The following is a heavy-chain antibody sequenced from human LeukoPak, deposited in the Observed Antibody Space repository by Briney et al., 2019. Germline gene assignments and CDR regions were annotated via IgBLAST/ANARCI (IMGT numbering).Heavy chain of an antibody. CDR2: ISNSGSTS. CDR1: GISLSDYS. Sequence: GGSLRLSCAASGISLSDYSMTWIRQAPGKGLEWVSYISNSGSTSYYADSVRGRFTISRDNAKNSVYLRLNSLRAEDTAVYYCARRSHFDYWGQGTLVTVSS. V-gene: IGHV3-11*01. J-gene: IGHJ4*02. CDR3: ARRSHFDY.